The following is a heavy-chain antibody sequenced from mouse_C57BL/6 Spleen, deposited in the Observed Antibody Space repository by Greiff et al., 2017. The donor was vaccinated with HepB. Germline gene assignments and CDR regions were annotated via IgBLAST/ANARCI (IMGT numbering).Heavy chain of an antibody. CDR3: AREGDYYGPVGYFDV. CDR2: IYPRDGST. D-gene: IGHD1-1*01. V-gene: IGHV1-78*01. J-gene: IGHJ1*03. Sequence: VQLQQSDAELVKPGASVKISGKVSGYTFTDHTIHWMKQRPEQGLEWIGYIYPRDGSTKYNEKFKGKATLTADKSSSTAYMQLNSLTSEDSAVYFCAREGDYYGPVGYFDVWGTGTTVTVSS. CDR1: GYTFTDHT.